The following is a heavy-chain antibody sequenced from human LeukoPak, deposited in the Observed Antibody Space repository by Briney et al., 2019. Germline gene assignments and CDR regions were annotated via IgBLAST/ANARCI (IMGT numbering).Heavy chain of an antibody. V-gene: IGHV5-51*01. CDR1: GYSFTSYW. Sequence: GESLKISCKGSGYSFTSYWIGWVRQMPGKGLEWMGIIYPGDSDTRYSPSFQGQVIISADKSISTAYLQWSSLKASDTAMYYCARSGYYYDSSGYYPLVNDYWGQGTLVTVSS. CDR3: ARSGYYYDSSGYYPLVNDY. D-gene: IGHD3-22*01. J-gene: IGHJ4*02. CDR2: IYPGDSDT.